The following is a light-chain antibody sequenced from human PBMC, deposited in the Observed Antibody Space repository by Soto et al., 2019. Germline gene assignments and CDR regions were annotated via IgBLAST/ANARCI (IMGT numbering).Light chain of an antibody. V-gene: IGKV3-11*01. CDR2: DVS. J-gene: IGKJ5*01. CDR3: QQRSDWPLT. Sequence: EIVLTQSPATLSLSPGERATLSCRASQSVSRYLAWYQQKPGQAPRLLIYDVSYRATGIPVRFSGSGSGTDFTLTISSLEPEDFAVYYCQQRSDWPLTFGQGTRLEI. CDR1: QSVSRY.